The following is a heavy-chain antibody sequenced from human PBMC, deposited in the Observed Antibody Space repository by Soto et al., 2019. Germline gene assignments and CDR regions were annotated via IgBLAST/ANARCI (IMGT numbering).Heavy chain of an antibody. CDR2: IRDKANSYTT. V-gene: IGHV3-72*01. J-gene: IGHJ4*01. Sequence: EVQLVESGGGLVQPGGSQRLSCAASGLTFSDHYMDWVRQAPGKGLEWVGRIRDKANSYTTDYAASVKARFTISRDESKDSLYLQMNSLKTEDTAIYYCASDSGKGAYFDYWGHGTLATVSS. CDR1: GLTFSDHY. CDR3: ASDSGKGAYFDY. D-gene: IGHD1-26*01.